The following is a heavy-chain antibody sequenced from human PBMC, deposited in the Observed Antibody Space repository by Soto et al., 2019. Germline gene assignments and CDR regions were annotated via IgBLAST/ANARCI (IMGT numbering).Heavy chain of an antibody. CDR1: GYTFTSYG. D-gene: IGHD3-22*01. Sequence: QVQLVQSGAEVKKPGASVKVSCKASGYTFTSYGISWVRQAPGQGLEWMGWISAYNGNTNYAQKLQGQVTMTTDTSTSTAYMELRSLSTDDTAVYYCARDGYYDSSGYRSDFDYWGQGTLVTVSS. CDR2: ISAYNGNT. CDR3: ARDGYYDSSGYRSDFDY. V-gene: IGHV1-18*01. J-gene: IGHJ4*02.